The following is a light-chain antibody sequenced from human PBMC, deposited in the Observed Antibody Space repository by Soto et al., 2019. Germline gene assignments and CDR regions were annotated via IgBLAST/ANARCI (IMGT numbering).Light chain of an antibody. J-gene: IGLJ1*01. CDR2: DVS. CDR1: SSDVGGYNY. CDR3: CSYTSSSTPNYV. Sequence: QPALTQPASVSGSHGQSITISCTGTSSDVGGYNYVSWYQQHPGKAPKLMIYDVSDRPSGVSNRFSGSKSGNTASLTISGLQAEDEADYYCCSYTSSSTPNYVFGIGTKVTVL. V-gene: IGLV2-14*01.